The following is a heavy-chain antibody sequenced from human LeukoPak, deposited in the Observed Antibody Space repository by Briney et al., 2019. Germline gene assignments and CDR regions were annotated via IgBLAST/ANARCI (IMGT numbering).Heavy chain of an antibody. J-gene: IGHJ4*02. CDR2: ISGSGGST. V-gene: IGHV3-23*01. Sequence: GGSLRLSCAASGFTFSSYAMSWVRQAPGKGLEWVSAISGSGGSTYYADSVKGRFTISRDNSKNTLYLQMNSLRAEDTAVYYCAKDWLSTVVRGVIPCYFDYWGQGTLVTVPS. CDR1: GFTFSSYA. D-gene: IGHD3-10*01. CDR3: AKDWLSTVVRGVIPCYFDY.